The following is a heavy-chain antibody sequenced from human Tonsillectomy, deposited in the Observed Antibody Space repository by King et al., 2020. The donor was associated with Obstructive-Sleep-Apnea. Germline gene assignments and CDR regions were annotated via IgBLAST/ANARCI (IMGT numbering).Heavy chain of an antibody. CDR1: GFTFSTCA. J-gene: IGHJ4*02. V-gene: IGHV3-23*04. D-gene: IGHD5-18*01. CDR2: ITGSNNNT. CDR3: AEQKWVT. Sequence: VQLVESGGGLVQPGGSLRLSCAASGFTFSTCAMSWVRQAPGKGLEWVSGITGSNNNTYYADSVKGRVTISRDNSKNTLFLQMSSLRVEDTAVYYCAEQKWVTWGQGTLVTVSS.